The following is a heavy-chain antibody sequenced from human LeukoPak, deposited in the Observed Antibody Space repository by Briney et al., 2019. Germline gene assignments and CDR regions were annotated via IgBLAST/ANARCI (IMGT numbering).Heavy chain of an antibody. CDR2: IIPIFGTA. V-gene: IGHV1-69*13. D-gene: IGHD6-13*01. J-gene: IGHJ6*02. Sequence: GASVKVSCKASGGTFSSYAISWVRQAPGQGLEWMGGIIPIFGTANYAQKFQGRVTITADESTSTAYMELSSLRSEDTAVYYCARCIAAAGTLYYGMDVWGQGTTVTVSS. CDR1: GGTFSSYA. CDR3: ARCIAAAGTLYYGMDV.